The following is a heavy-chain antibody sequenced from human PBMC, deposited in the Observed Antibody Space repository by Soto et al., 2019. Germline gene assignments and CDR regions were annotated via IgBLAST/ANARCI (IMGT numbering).Heavy chain of an antibody. CDR3: ATSIAAAGGYYFNY. Sequence: EVQLVESGGGLVQPGRSLRLSCAASGFTFSSYAMHWVRQAPGKGLEYVSTIRSNGGSTYYANSVKGRFTISRDNSKNTLYLQMGSLRAEDMAVYYCATSIAAAGGYYFNYWGQGTLVTVSS. D-gene: IGHD6-13*01. CDR1: GFTFSSYA. J-gene: IGHJ4*02. V-gene: IGHV3-64*01. CDR2: IRSNGGST.